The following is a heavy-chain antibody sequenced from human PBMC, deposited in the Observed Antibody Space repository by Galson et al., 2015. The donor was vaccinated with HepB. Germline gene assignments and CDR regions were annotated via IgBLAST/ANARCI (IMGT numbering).Heavy chain of an antibody. CDR3: ARGRYWRGFDY. CDR2: IGTAGDT. D-gene: IGHD1-26*01. J-gene: IGHJ4*02. CDR1: GFTFSNYD. V-gene: IGHV3-13*04. Sequence: SLRLSCAASGFTFSNYDMHWVRQATGKGLEWVSAIGTAGDTYYPGSVKGRFTISRENAKNSLYLQMNSLRAGDTAVYYCARGRYWRGFDYWGQGTLVTVSS.